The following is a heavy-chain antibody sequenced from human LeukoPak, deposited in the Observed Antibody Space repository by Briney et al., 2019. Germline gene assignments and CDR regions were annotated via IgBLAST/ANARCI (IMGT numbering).Heavy chain of an antibody. J-gene: IGHJ2*01. V-gene: IGHV3-23*01. CDR3: AKDSGQWLVGYFAL. CDR2: ISASGETT. CDR1: GFTFSSYA. D-gene: IGHD6-19*01. Sequence: PPGGSLRLSRAASGFTFSSYAMSWVRQAPGKGLEWVSAISASGETTYYADSVADRFTISRDNSKNTLYVQMNSLRAEDTAVYYCAKDSGQWLVGYFALWGRGTLVTVSS.